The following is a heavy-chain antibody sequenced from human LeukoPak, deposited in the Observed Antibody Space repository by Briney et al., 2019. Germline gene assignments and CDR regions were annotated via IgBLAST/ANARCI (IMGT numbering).Heavy chain of an antibody. CDR1: GGTFSSYA. D-gene: IGHD3-22*01. CDR2: IIPIFGIA. Sequence: SVKVSCKASGGTFSSYAISWVRQAPGQGLEWMGRIIPIFGIAYYAQKFQGRVTITADKSTSTAYMELSSLRSEDTAVYYCASAPSGYDSSGYYPEFDYWGQGTLVTVSS. V-gene: IGHV1-69*04. CDR3: ASAPSGYDSSGYYPEFDY. J-gene: IGHJ4*02.